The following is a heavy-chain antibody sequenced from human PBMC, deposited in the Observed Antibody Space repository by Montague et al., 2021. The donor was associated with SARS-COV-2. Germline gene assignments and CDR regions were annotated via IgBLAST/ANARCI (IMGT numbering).Heavy chain of an antibody. CDR2: IYHWGST. V-gene: IGHV4-4*02. D-gene: IGHD2-15*01. CDR3: ARFLGFGSGANCYSSGMDV. J-gene: IGHJ6*02. CDR1: GGAINSSNW. Sequence: SETLSLTCVVSGGAINSSNWWSWVRQPPGKGLEWIGEIYHWGSTNYDPPLKSRVTISIDKSTNHLSLKLSSVTAADTAVYYCARFLGFGSGANCYSSGMDVWGQGTTVTVSS.